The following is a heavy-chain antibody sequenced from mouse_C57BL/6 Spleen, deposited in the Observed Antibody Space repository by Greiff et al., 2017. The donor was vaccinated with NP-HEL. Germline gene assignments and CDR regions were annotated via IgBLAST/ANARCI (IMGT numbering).Heavy chain of an antibody. CDR1: GYTFTNYW. D-gene: IGHD2-12*01. V-gene: IGHV1-63*01. Sequence: QVQLKESGAELVRPGTSVKMSCKASGYTFTNYWIGWAKQRPGHGLEWIGDIYPGGGYTNYNEKFKGKATLTADKSSSTAYMQFSSLTSEDSAIYYCARTPYSGAMDYWGQGTSVTVSS. CDR2: IYPGGGYT. CDR3: ARTPYSGAMDY. J-gene: IGHJ4*01.